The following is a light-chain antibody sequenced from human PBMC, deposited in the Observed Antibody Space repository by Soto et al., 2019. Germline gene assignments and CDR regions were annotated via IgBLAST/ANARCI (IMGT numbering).Light chain of an antibody. J-gene: IGKJ2*01. V-gene: IGKV3-20*01. Sequence: EVVLTQSPGTLSLSPGERATLSCRASQSVSRRYLAWYQQKPGQAPRLLIFGPSSRATGIPDRFSGSGSGTDVTGTIDSLEPEDFAVYYCLQYDTSPPRYTFGQGTKLEIK. CDR3: LQYDTSPPRYT. CDR1: QSVSRRY. CDR2: GPS.